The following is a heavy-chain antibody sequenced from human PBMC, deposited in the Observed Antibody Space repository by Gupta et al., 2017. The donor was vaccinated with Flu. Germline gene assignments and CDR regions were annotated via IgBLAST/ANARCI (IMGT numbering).Heavy chain of an antibody. J-gene: IGHJ6*02. V-gene: IGHV3-30*18. Sequence: QMQLVESGGGVVQPGKSMRLSCAASGFTFSNYAMHWFRQAPGKGLEWASIISYDGTNKYYADSVKGRLTISRDNSKNTLYLQMNSLRAEDTAVYYCAKGLLRRNYYNAMDVWGQGITVTVSS. CDR3: AKGLLRRNYYNAMDV. CDR2: ISYDGTNK. CDR1: GFTFSNYA.